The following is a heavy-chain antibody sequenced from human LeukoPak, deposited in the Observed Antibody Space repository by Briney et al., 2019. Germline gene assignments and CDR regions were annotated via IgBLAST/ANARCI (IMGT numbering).Heavy chain of an antibody. V-gene: IGHV3-66*01. CDR3: ASSGWEGGLAFDY. Sequence: PGGSLRLSCAASGFTVSNKYMSWVRQAPGKGLEGISIIYSGVTAYYADSVQGRFTISRDHSKNTLYLQMNSLRAEDTAVYYCASSGWEGGLAFDYWGQGARVAVSS. CDR1: GFTVSNKY. CDR2: IYSGVTA. D-gene: IGHD6-19*01. J-gene: IGHJ4*02.